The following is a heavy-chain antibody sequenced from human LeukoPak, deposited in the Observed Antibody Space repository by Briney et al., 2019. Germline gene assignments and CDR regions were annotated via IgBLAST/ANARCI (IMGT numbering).Heavy chain of an antibody. Sequence: PSETLSLTCAVYGGSFSGYYWSWIRQPPGKGLEWIGEINHSGSTNYNPSLKSRVTISVDTSKNQFSLKLGSVTAADTAVYYCASFPYYYGSGSYYKDSDYWGQGTLVTVSS. CDR3: ASFPYYYGSGSYYKDSDY. CDR1: GGSFSGYY. J-gene: IGHJ4*02. D-gene: IGHD3-10*01. V-gene: IGHV4-34*01. CDR2: INHSGST.